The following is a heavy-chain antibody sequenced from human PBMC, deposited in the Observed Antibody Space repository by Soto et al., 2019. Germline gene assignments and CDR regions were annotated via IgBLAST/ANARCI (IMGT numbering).Heavy chain of an antibody. Sequence: GGSLRLSCAASGFTFSSYGMHWVRQAPGKGLEWVAVISYDGSNKYYADSVKGRFTISRDNSKNTLYLQMNSLRAEDTAVYYCAKDWDCSGGSCYSRDDAFDIWGQGTMVTVSS. CDR2: ISYDGSNK. V-gene: IGHV3-30*18. J-gene: IGHJ3*02. CDR3: AKDWDCSGGSCYSRDDAFDI. CDR1: GFTFSSYG. D-gene: IGHD2-15*01.